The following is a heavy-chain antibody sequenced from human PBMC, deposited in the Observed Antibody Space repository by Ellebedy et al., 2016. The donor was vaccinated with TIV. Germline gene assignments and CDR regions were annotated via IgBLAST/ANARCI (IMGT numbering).Heavy chain of an antibody. J-gene: IGHJ3*01. CDR1: GGPLSDNY. Sequence: GSLRLSCAVSGGPLSDNYWTWIRQPPGKGLEWIGYLYYTGSTNYNPSLKSRVTISVNTPRNQFSLKLSSVTAADTAVYYCVSSASMDAFDLWGQGTMVTVSS. D-gene: IGHD3-16*01. V-gene: IGHV4-59*01. CDR2: LYYTGST. CDR3: VSSASMDAFDL.